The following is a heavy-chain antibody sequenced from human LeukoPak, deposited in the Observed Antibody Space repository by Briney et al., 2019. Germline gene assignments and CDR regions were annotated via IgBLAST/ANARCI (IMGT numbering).Heavy chain of an antibody. D-gene: IGHD3-10*01. CDR1: GCSISSYY. CDR2: IYYSSST. CDR3: ARFTYYYGAGSNDAFDI. J-gene: IGHJ3*02. V-gene: IGHV4-59*01. Sequence: AETLTLTCTVSGCSISSYYWSWIRQPPGKGLEWIGYIYYSSSTNYNTSLKSRVTTTLDTTNKQFSVKQMSVTAAETAVYYCARFTYYYGAGSNDAFDIWGQGTMVTVSS.